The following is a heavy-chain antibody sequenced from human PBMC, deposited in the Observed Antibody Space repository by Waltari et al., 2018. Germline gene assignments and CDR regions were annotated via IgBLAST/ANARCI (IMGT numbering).Heavy chain of an antibody. J-gene: IGHJ4*02. CDR2: SRNKANSYTT. V-gene: IGHV3-72*01. Sequence: EVQRAESGGVLVQPGGSLRLSCAVTGFTFRGSYMDWVRQAPGKGLEWVARSRNKANSYTTEYAASVKGRFTISRDDSKNSLNLQMNSLETDDTAVYFCARAFQYGGTSHFDDWGQGTLVTVSS. CDR1: GFTFRGSY. D-gene: IGHD1-26*01. CDR3: ARAFQYGGTSHFDD.